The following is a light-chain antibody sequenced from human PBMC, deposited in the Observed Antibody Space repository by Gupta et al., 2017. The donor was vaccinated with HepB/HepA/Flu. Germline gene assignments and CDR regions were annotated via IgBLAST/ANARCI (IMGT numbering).Light chain of an antibody. CDR1: QSIGIS. V-gene: IGKV1-5*03. J-gene: IGKJ4*01. CDR3: QQFYSYSLT. CDR2: KAS. Sequence: DIQMTQSPSTLSASVGDRVTLTCRASQSIGISLAWYQQKPGKAPNLLIYKASSLQSGVPSRFSGSGSGTEFTLTISSLQPDDFATYYCQQFYSYSLTFGGGTKVEI.